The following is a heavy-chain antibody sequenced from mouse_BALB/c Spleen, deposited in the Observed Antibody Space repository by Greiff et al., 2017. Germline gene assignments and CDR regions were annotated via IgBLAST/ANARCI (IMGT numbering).Heavy chain of an antibody. J-gene: IGHJ4*01. CDR3: ARAYDYDGPYYAMDY. Sequence: EVQVVESGGGLVKPGGSLKLSCAASGFTFSSYAMSWVRQTPEKRLEWVASISSGGSTYYPDSVKGRFTISRDNARNILYLQMSSLRSEDTAMYYCARAYDYDGPYYAMDYWGQGTSVTVSS. D-gene: IGHD2-4*01. CDR2: ISSGGST. CDR1: GFTFSSYA. V-gene: IGHV5-6-5*01.